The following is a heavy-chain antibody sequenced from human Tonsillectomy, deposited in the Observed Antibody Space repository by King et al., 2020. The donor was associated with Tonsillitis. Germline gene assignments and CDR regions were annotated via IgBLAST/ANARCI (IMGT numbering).Heavy chain of an antibody. Sequence: QLVQSGAEVKKPGASVKVSCKASGYTFTSYGISWVRQAPGQGLEWMGWISAYNGNTNYAQKLQGRVTMTTDTSTSTAYMELRSLRSDDTAMYYCASVNYDILTGYSDGFDYWGQGTLVTVSS. D-gene: IGHD3-9*01. CDR2: ISAYNGNT. J-gene: IGHJ4*02. V-gene: IGHV1-18*01. CDR1: GYTFTSYG. CDR3: ASVNYDILTGYSDGFDY.